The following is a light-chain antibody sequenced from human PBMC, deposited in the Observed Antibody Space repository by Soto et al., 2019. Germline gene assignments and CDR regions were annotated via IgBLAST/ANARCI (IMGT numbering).Light chain of an antibody. CDR1: QSVSSN. Sequence: EIVMTQSPATLSVSPGERATLSCRASQSVSSNLAWYQQKPGQAPRLLIYGASTRATGIPARFSGSGSGTEFTLTISSLQSEAFAVYYCQHYDNWPPGTFGQGTKVAIQ. CDR2: GAS. V-gene: IGKV3-15*01. CDR3: QHYDNWPPGT. J-gene: IGKJ1*01.